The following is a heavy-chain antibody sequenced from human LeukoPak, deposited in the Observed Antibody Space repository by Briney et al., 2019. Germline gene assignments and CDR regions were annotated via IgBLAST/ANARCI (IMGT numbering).Heavy chain of an antibody. D-gene: IGHD3-10*01. J-gene: IGHJ5*02. CDR1: GFTFSSYA. V-gene: IGHV3-23*01. CDR3: AKDLTMVRGATFDP. CDR2: ISGSGGST. Sequence: AGGSLGLSCAASGFTFSSYAMSWVRQAPGKGLEWVSAISGSGGSTYYADSVKGRFTISRDNSKNTLYLQMNSLRAEDTAVYYCAKDLTMVRGATFDPWGQGTLVTVFS.